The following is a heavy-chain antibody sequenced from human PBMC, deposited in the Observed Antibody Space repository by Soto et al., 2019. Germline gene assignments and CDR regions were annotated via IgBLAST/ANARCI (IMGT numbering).Heavy chain of an antibody. CDR2: ISGGGGSS. V-gene: IGHV3-23*01. CDR1: GFTFSGYA. CDR3: AKGGCSGGSCYPLDS. Sequence: EVQLLESGGGLVHPGGSLRLSCAASGFTFSGYAMSWVRQAPGKGLEWVSTISGGGGSSYFADSVKGRFIISRDNSKNTLNLQMKSLRPEDTAVYYCAKGGCSGGSCYPLDSWGQGTLVNVSS. J-gene: IGHJ4*02. D-gene: IGHD2-15*01.